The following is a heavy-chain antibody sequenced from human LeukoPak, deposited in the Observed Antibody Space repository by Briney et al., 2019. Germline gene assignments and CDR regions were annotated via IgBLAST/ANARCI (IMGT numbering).Heavy chain of an antibody. Sequence: SVKVSCKASGGTFSSYAISWVRQAPGQGLEWMGGIIPIFGTANYAQKFQGRVTITADESASTAYMELSSLRSEDTAVYYCARGPDGVVVPAAIGGYYYYMDVWGKGTTVTVSS. CDR1: GGTFSSYA. CDR3: ARGPDGVVVPAAIGGYYYYMDV. D-gene: IGHD2-2*02. V-gene: IGHV1-69*13. CDR2: IIPIFGTA. J-gene: IGHJ6*03.